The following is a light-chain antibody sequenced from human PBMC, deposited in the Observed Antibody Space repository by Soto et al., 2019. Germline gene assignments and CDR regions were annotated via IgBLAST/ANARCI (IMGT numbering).Light chain of an antibody. CDR2: EAS. CDR1: QDIINY. Sequence: DIQMTQSPSSLSASVGDRVTITCQASQDIINYLNWYQQKPGKAPKLLIYEASNLETGVPSRFSGSGSGTDFTYTISSLQPEDIATYYCQQYDNLPLTFGGGTKVEIK. V-gene: IGKV1-33*01. CDR3: QQYDNLPLT. J-gene: IGKJ4*01.